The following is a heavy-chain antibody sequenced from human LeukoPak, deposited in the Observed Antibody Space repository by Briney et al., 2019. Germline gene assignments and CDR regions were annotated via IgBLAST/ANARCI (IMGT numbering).Heavy chain of an antibody. D-gene: IGHD2-21*02. Sequence: PGGSLRLSCAASGFSFRNAWMSWVRQAPGKGLEWVGRIKSKTDGGITDYAAPVKGRFTISRDDSKNTLYLQMNSLKTEDTAVYYCTTVWNCGGDCSDAFDIWGQGTMVTVSS. V-gene: IGHV3-15*01. J-gene: IGHJ3*02. CDR2: IKSKTDGGIT. CDR3: TTVWNCGGDCSDAFDI. CDR1: GFSFRNAW.